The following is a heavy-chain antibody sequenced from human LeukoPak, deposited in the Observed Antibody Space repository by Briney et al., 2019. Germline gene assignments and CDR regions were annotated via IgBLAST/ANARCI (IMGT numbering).Heavy chain of an antibody. V-gene: IGHV4-61*02. J-gene: IGHJ4*02. CDR3: ARVPDWTYVPDY. CDR1: GGSISSDRFY. D-gene: IGHD3-16*01. Sequence: SETLSLTCTVSGGSISSDRFYWTWVRQPAGKRPEWIGRIKSSNTNYNPSLKSRVNISVDTSTNQFSLKLNSLTAADTAVYYCARVPDWTYVPDYWGQGTLVTVSS. CDR2: IKSSNT.